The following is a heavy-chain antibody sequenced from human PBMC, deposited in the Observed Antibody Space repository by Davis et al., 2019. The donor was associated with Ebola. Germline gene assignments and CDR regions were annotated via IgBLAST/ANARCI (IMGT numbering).Heavy chain of an antibody. CDR3: ARWGNSGEPSFDY. V-gene: IGHV1-2*06. CDR1: GYTFTGYY. Sequence: AASVQVSCKASGYTFTGYYMHWVRQAPGQGLEWMGRINPNSGGTNYAQKFQGRVTMTRDTSISTAYMELSRLRSDDTAVYYCARWGNSGEPSFDYWGQGTLVTVSS. CDR2: INPNSGGT. D-gene: IGHD1-14*01. J-gene: IGHJ4*02.